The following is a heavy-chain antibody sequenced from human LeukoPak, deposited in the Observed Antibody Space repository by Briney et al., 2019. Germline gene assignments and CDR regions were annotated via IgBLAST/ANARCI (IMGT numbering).Heavy chain of an antibody. Sequence: GSLRLSCAASGFTFSSYGMSWIRQPPGKGLEWIGEINHSGSTNYNPSLKSRVTISVDTSKNQFSLKLSSVTAADTAVYYCARAIVSGWHRWNAFDIWGQGTMVTVSS. V-gene: IGHV4-34*01. CDR3: ARAIVSGWHRWNAFDI. CDR2: INHSGST. J-gene: IGHJ3*02. CDR1: GFTFSSYG. D-gene: IGHD6-19*01.